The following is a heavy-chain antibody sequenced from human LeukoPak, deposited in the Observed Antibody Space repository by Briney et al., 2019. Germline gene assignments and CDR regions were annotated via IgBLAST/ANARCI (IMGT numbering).Heavy chain of an antibody. V-gene: IGHV3-7*01. J-gene: IGHJ4*02. D-gene: IGHD6-19*01. CDR2: ILPDGSEK. CDR1: GFTFSSYS. Sequence: GGSLRLSCAASGFTFSSYSMNWVRQAPGEGLEWVANILPDGSEKYYLDSVKGRFTISRDNPTNSLYLQINSLRAEDTALYYCGRLARNAWYAVDYWGQGTLVTVSS. CDR3: GRLARNAWYAVDY.